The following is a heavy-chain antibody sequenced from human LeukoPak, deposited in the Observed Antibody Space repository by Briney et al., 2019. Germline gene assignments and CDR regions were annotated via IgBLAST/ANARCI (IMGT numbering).Heavy chain of an antibody. CDR1: GFIFSSDW. V-gene: IGHV3-7*01. CDR3: ARGKVLLWFGESLDY. J-gene: IGHJ4*02. CDR2: IKQDGSEK. Sequence: GGSLRLSCAASGFIFSSDWMNWVRQAPGKGLEWVANIKQDGSEKYYVASVKGRFTISRDNAKNSLYLQMNGLRAEDTAVYYCARGKVLLWFGESLDYWGQGTLVTVSS. D-gene: IGHD3-10*01.